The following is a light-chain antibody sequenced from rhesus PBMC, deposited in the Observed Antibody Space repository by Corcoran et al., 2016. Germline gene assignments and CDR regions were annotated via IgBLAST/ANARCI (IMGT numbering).Light chain of an antibody. CDR2: DAS. V-gene: IGKV1-38*01. CDR3: QQRNRYPFT. CDR1: QGIRSY. J-gene: IGKJ3*01. Sequence: DIQLTQSPSSLSASVGDRVTITCRASQGIRSYLAWYQQKPGKAPKLLIYDASNLQSGVPSRFSGSGAGTEFTLTISSLQPEDVAVYYCQQRNRYPFTFGPGTKLDIK.